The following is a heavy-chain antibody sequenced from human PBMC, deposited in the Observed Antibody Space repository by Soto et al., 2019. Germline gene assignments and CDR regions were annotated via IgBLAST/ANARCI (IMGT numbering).Heavy chain of an antibody. CDR2: INPNSGGT. CDR1: GYTFTGYY. CDR3: ARAPYKVPQFDP. Sequence: GPSVKVSCKASGYTFTGYYMHWVRQAPGQGLEWMGWINPNSGGTNYAQKFQGWVTMTRDTSISTAYMELSRLRSDDTAVYYCARAPYKVPQFDPWGQGTLVTVSS. V-gene: IGHV1-2*04. D-gene: IGHD1-20*01. J-gene: IGHJ5*02.